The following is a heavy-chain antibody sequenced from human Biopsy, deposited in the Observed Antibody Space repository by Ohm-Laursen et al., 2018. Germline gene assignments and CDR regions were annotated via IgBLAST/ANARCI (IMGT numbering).Heavy chain of an antibody. Sequence: SLRLSCSASRFTFSDYFMSWIRQAPGKGLEWVSYISSSGITAHYADSVKGRFTISRDNAKNSLYLQMNSPRAEDTAIYYCARSGWNFEFDSWGKGTLVAVSS. J-gene: IGHJ4*02. V-gene: IGHV3-11*01. CDR1: RFTFSDYF. CDR2: ISSSGITA. D-gene: IGHD6-19*01. CDR3: ARSGWNFEFDS.